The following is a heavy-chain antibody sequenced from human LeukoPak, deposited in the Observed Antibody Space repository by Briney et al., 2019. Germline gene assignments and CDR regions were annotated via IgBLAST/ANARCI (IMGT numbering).Heavy chain of an antibody. Sequence: SETLSLPCSVSGGSIRSYYWNWIRQSPGKGLEWIGYIYYSGSINYNPSFKSRVTMSVDTSKNQFSLKLHSVTAADTAMYYCARSLGITSLDYWGQGTLVTVSS. J-gene: IGHJ4*02. D-gene: IGHD1-14*01. V-gene: IGHV4-59*01. CDR3: ARSLGITSLDY. CDR2: IYYSGSI. CDR1: GGSIRSYY.